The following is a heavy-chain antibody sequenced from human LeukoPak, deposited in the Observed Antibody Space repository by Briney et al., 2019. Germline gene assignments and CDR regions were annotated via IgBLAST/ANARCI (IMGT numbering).Heavy chain of an antibody. CDR1: GFSFTFYN. CDR2: ISSSSSYI. D-gene: IGHD3-10*01. Sequence: GGALRLSCAASGFSFTFYNMNWVRQAPGKGLEWVSSISSSSSYIYYADSVKGRFTISRDNAKNSLYLQMNSLRAEDTAVYYCARGKNYYGSGSYPTYDYWGQGTLVTASP. V-gene: IGHV3-21*01. CDR3: ARGKNYYGSGSYPTYDY. J-gene: IGHJ4*02.